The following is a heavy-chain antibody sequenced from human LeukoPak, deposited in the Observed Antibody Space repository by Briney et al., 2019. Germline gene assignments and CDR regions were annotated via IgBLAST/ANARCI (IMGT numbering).Heavy chain of an antibody. J-gene: IGHJ4*02. CDR2: INHSGST. CDR3: ARGLRRGDY. Sequence: PSETLSLTCAVYGGSFSGYYWSWIRQPPGKGLEWIGEINHSGSTNYNPSLKSRVTISVDTSKNQFSPKLSSVTAADTAVYYCARGLRRGDYWGQGTLVTVSS. CDR1: GGSFSGYY. V-gene: IGHV4-34*01.